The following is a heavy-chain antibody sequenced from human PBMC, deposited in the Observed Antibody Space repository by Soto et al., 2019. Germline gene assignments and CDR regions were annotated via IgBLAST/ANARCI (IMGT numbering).Heavy chain of an antibody. V-gene: IGHV3-72*01. Sequence: EVQLVESGGGLVQPGGSLRLSCAASGFTFSDHYMDWVRQAPGKGLEWVARTRNKANSYTTEYAASAKGRFTISRDDSTNSLYLQMNSLKTEDTAVYYCAVYCSGDSGPWGWFAPWGHRNLVTVCS. J-gene: IGHJ5*02. CDR3: AVYCSGDSGPWGWFAP. CDR1: GFTFSDHY. D-gene: IGHD2-15*01. CDR2: TRNKANSYTT.